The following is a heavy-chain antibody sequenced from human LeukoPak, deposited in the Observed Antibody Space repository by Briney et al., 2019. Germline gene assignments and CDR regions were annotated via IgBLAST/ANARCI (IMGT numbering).Heavy chain of an antibody. CDR3: AKEGGDWGEGYFDY. J-gene: IGHJ4*02. CDR2: ISSSGGTI. V-gene: IGHV3-11*01. Sequence: GGSLRLSCAASGFTFSDSYMSWIRQVPGKGLEWISYISSSGGTIYYADSVKGRFTISRDNAKNSLYLQMNSLRAEDTAVYYCAKEGGDWGEGYFDYWGQGTLVTVSS. D-gene: IGHD7-27*01. CDR1: GFTFSDSY.